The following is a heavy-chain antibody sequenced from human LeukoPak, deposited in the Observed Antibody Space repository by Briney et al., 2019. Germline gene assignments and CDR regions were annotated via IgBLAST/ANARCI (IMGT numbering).Heavy chain of an antibody. J-gene: IGHJ3*02. CDR2: ISSSDTSI. V-gene: IGHV3-48*02. Sequence: GGSLRLSCAASGFTFSNYSMNWVRQAPGKGPEWLSYISSSDTSIFYADSVKGRFTISRDNAKNSLYLQMKRLRDGDTAVYYCARGSLDGTYTFDIWGQGAMVTVSS. CDR1: GFTFSNYS. CDR3: ARGSLDGTYTFDI. D-gene: IGHD1-1*01.